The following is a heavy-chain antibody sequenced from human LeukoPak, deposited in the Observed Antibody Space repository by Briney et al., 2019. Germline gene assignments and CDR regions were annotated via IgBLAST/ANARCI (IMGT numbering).Heavy chain of an antibody. CDR2: IRTKAYGGTT. V-gene: IGHV3-49*04. CDR1: GFSLGDYC. Sequence: GESLRLSCTASGFSLGDYCMSWVRQPPGKGLEWVGFIRTKAYGGTTEYAASVKGRFTISRDDSKSIAYLQMISLKTEDTGVYYCTRDIVVVVAAFYYYYYGMDVWGQGTTVTVSS. J-gene: IGHJ6*02. CDR3: TRDIVVVVAAFYYYYYGMDV. D-gene: IGHD2-15*01.